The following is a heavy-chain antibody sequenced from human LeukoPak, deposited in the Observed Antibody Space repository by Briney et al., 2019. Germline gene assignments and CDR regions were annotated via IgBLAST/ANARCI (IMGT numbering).Heavy chain of an antibody. D-gene: IGHD7-27*01. CDR3: ARFSPRAMGNYLDF. CDR1: GGSISSGSYS. J-gene: IGHJ4*02. CDR2: IYPRGST. Sequence: SETLSLTCAVSGGSISSGSYSWSWIRQPPGKGLVWIGYIYPRGSTYYNPSLKSRVILSLNKSANQFSLNLSSVTAADTAVYCCARFSPRAMGNYLDFWGQGTLVTVSS. V-gene: IGHV4-30-2*01.